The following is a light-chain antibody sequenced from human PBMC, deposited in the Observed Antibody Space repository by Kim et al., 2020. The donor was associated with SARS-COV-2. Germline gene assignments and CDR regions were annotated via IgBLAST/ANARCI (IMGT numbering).Light chain of an antibody. Sequence: ASVEDKETITCQASQDISNFLNWYQQKPGKAPKLLSYGASNLETGVPSRFSGSGSGTDYTFTISSLQPEDIATYYCQQYDKLPITFGQGTRLEIK. CDR3: QQYDKLPIT. J-gene: IGKJ5*01. CDR2: GAS. CDR1: QDISNF. V-gene: IGKV1-33*01.